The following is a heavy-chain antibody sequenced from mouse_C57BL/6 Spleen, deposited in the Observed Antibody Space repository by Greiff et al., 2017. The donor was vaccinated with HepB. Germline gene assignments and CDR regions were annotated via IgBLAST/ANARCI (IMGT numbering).Heavy chain of an antibody. J-gene: IGHJ2*01. CDR3: ARWLLRGYFDY. V-gene: IGHV1-59*01. CDR2: IDPSDSYT. D-gene: IGHD2-3*01. Sequence: QVQLQQSGAELVRPGTSVKLSCKASGYTFTSYWMHWVKQRPGQGLEWIGVIDPSDSYTNYNQKFKGKATLTVDTSSSTAYMQLSSLTSEDSAVYYCARWLLRGYFDYWGQGTTLTVSS. CDR1: GYTFTSYW.